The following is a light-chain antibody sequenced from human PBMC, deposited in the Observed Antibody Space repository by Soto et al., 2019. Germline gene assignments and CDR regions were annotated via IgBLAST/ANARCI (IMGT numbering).Light chain of an antibody. J-gene: IGKJ4*01. CDR1: QSVSSN. V-gene: IGKV3-15*01. CDR3: QQYNSWPLT. CDR2: GAS. Sequence: EIVLTQSPGTLSLKPGERATLSCRASQSVSSNLAWYQQKPGQAPRLLIYGASTRATDIPARFSGSGSGTEFTLTINSLQSEDFAVYYCQQYNSWPLTFGGGTIVDVK.